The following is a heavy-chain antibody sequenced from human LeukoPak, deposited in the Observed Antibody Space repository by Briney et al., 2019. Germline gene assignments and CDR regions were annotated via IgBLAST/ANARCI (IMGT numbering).Heavy chain of an antibody. V-gene: IGHV3-30*09. CDR1: GFTISSYA. J-gene: IGHJ3*02. D-gene: IGHD3-10*01. Sequence: GGSLRLSCAASGFTISSYAMHWVRQAPGKGLEWVAVISYDGSNKYYAASVRGRFAISRDNSQNTLHLQMNSLRLEDTAVYYCVKDWGVLPDYTADGFDIWGPGTMVTVSS. CDR2: ISYDGSNK. CDR3: VKDWGVLPDYTADGFDI.